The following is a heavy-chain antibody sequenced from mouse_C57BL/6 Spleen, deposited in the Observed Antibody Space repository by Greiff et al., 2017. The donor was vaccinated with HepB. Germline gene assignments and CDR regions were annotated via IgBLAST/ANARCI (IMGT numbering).Heavy chain of an antibody. V-gene: IGHV1-55*01. Sequence: QVQLQQPGAELVKPGASVKMSCKASGYTFTSYWITWVKQRPGQGLEWIGDIYPGSGSTNYNEKFKSKATLTVDTSSSTAYMQLSSLTSEDSAVYYCARGLTTVVASFDYWGQVTTLTVSS. D-gene: IGHD1-1*01. CDR2: IYPGSGST. J-gene: IGHJ2*01. CDR3: ARGLTTVVASFDY. CDR1: GYTFTSYW.